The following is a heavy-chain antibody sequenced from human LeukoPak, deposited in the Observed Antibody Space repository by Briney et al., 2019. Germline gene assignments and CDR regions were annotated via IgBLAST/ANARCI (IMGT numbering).Heavy chain of an antibody. Sequence: PGGSLRLSCAASGFTFNSYWMSWVRQAPGKGLEWVANIKRDGSEKYYVDSVKGRFTISRDNAKNSLDLQMNSLRVEDTAVYYCAREGYDSSGYGYWGQGTLVTVSS. V-gene: IGHV3-7*03. CDR2: IKRDGSEK. D-gene: IGHD3-22*01. CDR3: AREGYDSSGYGY. CDR1: GFTFNSYW. J-gene: IGHJ4*02.